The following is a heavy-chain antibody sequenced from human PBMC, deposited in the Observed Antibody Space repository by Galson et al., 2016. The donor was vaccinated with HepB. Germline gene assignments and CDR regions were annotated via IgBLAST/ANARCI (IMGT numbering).Heavy chain of an antibody. CDR2: IKSKGDGETT. CDR3: TTSVGANEFDY. CDR1: GFTFGHAW. D-gene: IGHD1-26*01. Sequence: SLRLSCAGSGFTFGHAWLNWVRQAPGKGLEWVGRIKSKGDGETTDYAAPVKGRFTVSRDDSKNTLYLQMNSLKTEDTAVYHCTTSVGANEFDYWGRGTLVTASS. V-gene: IGHV3-15*07. J-gene: IGHJ4*02.